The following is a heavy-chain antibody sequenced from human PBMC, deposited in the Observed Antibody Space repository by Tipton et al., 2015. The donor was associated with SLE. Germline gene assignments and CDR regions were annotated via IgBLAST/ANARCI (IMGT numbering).Heavy chain of an antibody. V-gene: IGHV4-59*11. CDR2: IYHSGST. D-gene: IGHD6-13*01. CDR3: AREVAGIAAAGQRTFDY. Sequence: LRLSCTVSGGSISSHYWSWIRQPPGKGLEWVGYIYHSGSTYYNPSLKSRVTISVDTSKNQFSLKLSSVTAADTAVYYCAREVAGIAAAGQRTFDYWGQGTLVTVSS. J-gene: IGHJ4*02. CDR1: GGSISSHY.